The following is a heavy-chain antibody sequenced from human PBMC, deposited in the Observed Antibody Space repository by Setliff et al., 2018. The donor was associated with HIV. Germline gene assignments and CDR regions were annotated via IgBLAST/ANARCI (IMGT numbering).Heavy chain of an antibody. CDR2: ISTYNGNT. J-gene: IGHJ5*02. D-gene: IGHD6-6*01. Sequence: ASVKVSCKTSGYTFSDYYIHWVRQAPGQGLEWLGWISTYNGNTNFAQKFQGRVTMTRDTSISTAYMELSRLRSDDTAVYYCARDLGYSSSSGWFDPWGQGTLVTVSS. V-gene: IGHV1-2*02. CDR1: GYTFSDYY. CDR3: ARDLGYSSSSGWFDP.